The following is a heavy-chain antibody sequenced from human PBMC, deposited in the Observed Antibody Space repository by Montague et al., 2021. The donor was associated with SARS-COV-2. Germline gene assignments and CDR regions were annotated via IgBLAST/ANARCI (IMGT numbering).Heavy chain of an antibody. CDR1: GGSISSSSYY. CDR3: ASMVRAQVYYFDY. CDR2: IFYSGXT. Sequence: SETLSLTCTVSGGSISSSSYYWGWIRQPPGKGLEWIGSIFYSGXTXYXXXXKSRATISVDTSKNQFSLKLSSVTAADTAVYYCASMVRAQVYYFDYWGQGTLVTVSS. V-gene: IGHV4-39*01. D-gene: IGHD3-10*01. J-gene: IGHJ4*02.